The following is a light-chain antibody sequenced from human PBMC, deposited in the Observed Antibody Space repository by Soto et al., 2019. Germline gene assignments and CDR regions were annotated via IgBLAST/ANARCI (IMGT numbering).Light chain of an antibody. CDR1: QGIGSH. V-gene: IGKV1-9*01. CDR2: AAS. J-gene: IGKJ5*01. Sequence: IQLTQSPSSLSESVGDKVTITCRASQGIGSHLAWYQQKPGKAPNIVIYAASTLQSGVPSRFSGSGSGTDVTLTISSLQPEDFATYYCQQLNSNPITFGQGTRLDIK. CDR3: QQLNSNPIT.